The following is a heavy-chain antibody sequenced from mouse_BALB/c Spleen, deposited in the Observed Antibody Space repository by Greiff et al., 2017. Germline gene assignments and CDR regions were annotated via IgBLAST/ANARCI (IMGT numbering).Heavy chain of an antibody. V-gene: IGHV1S81*02. CDR1: GYTFTSYY. CDR3: TRGASGRGYYYAMDY. CDR2: INPSNGGT. J-gene: IGHJ4*01. D-gene: IGHD1-1*01. Sequence: VQLQQSGAELVKPGASVKLSCKASGYTFTSYYMYWVKQRPGQGLEWIGEINPSNGGTNFNEKFKSKATLTVDKSSSTAYMQLSSLTSEDSAVYYCTRGASGRGYYYAMDYWGQGTSVTVSS.